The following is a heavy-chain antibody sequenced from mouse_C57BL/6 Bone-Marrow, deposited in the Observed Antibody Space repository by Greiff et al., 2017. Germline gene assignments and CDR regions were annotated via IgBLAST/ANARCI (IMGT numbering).Heavy chain of an antibody. CDR2: ISSGGSYT. V-gene: IGHV5-6*01. J-gene: IGHJ2*01. CDR1: GFTFSSYG. D-gene: IGHD1-1*01. Sequence: EVKLVESGGDLVKPGGSLKLSCAASGFTFSSYGMSWVRQTPDKRLEWVATISSGGSYTYYPDSVRGRFTISRDNAKTTRYLQRSSLKSEDTAMYYWARGGVVATNYFDYWGQGTTLTVSS. CDR3: ARGGVVATNYFDY.